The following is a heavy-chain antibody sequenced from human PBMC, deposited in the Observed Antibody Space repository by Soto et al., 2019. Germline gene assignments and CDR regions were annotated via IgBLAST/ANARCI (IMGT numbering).Heavy chain of an antibody. CDR1: GYTLTELS. D-gene: IGHD2-21*01. V-gene: IGHV1-24*01. Sequence: ASVKVSCKVSGYTLTELSMHWVRQAPGKGLEWMGGFDPEDGETIYAQKFQGRVTMTEDTSTDTAYMELSSLRFEDTAVYYCATDGWGSDAFDIWGQGTMVTVSS. CDR3: ATDGWGSDAFDI. CDR2: FDPEDGET. J-gene: IGHJ3*02.